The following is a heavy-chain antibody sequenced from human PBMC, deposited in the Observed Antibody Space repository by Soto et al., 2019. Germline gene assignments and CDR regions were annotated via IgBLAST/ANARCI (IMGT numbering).Heavy chain of an antibody. CDR3: ATGSPAFDY. Sequence: QVQLVQSGPEVKKPGASVNVSCKTSGYTFTSFGISWVRQAPGQGLEGMGWITTDKGKTNYAQKFQGRVTMTTDTSTSTAYMEPRSLRSDDTAVYYCATGSPAFDYWGQGTLVTDSS. J-gene: IGHJ4*02. D-gene: IGHD3-10*01. CDR2: ITTDKGKT. V-gene: IGHV1-18*01. CDR1: GYTFTSFG.